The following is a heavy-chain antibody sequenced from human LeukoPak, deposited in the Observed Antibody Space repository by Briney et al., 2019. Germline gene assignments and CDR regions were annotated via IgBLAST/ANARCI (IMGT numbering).Heavy chain of an antibody. CDR2: INPNSGGT. J-gene: IGHJ6*03. CDR1: GYTFTGYY. Sequence: ASVKVSCKASGYTFTGYYMHWVRQAPGQGLEWMGWINPNSGGTNYAQKFQGRVTMTRDTSISTAYMELSRLRSDDTAVYYCARGGRDGYNFLYYYYMDVWGKGTTVIVSS. CDR3: ARGGRDGYNFLYYYYMDV. V-gene: IGHV1-2*02. D-gene: IGHD5-24*01.